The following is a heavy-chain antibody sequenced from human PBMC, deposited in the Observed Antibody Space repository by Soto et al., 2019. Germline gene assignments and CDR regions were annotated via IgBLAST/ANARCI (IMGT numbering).Heavy chain of an antibody. CDR1: GYTFTSYY. V-gene: IGHV1-46*01. CDR3: ARGPLRRFGELLPNYYEMDV. CDR2: INPSGGHT. J-gene: IGHJ6*02. Sequence: QVQVVQSGAEVKKPGASVKVSCKASGYTFTSYYLQWVRQAPGQGLEWMGIINPSGGHTSYAQKFHGRVTMTSNTSTSTVYMELRMRRSEDTAVYYCARGPLRRFGELLPNYYEMDVWGQGTTVTVSS. D-gene: IGHD3-10*01.